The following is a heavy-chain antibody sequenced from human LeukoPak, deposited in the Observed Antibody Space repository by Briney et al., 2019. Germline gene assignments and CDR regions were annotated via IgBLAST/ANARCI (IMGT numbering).Heavy chain of an antibody. D-gene: IGHD5-18*01. CDR1: GFTFSSHW. V-gene: IGHV3-74*01. J-gene: IGHJ4*02. CDR3: AKVASGYSYGFIEDY. Sequence: GGSLRLSCAASGFTFSSHWMHWVRHAPGKGLVWVSRINTDGTSTSYADSVKGRFTISRDNAKNTLYLQMNSLRAEDTAVYYCAKVASGYSYGFIEDYWGQGTLVTVSS. CDR2: INTDGTST.